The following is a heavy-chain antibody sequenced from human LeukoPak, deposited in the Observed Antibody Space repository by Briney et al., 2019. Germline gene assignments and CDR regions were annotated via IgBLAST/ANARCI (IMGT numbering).Heavy chain of an antibody. D-gene: IGHD3-16*02. Sequence: PSETLSLTCAVYGGSFSGYYWSWIRQPPGKGLEWIGEINHSGSTNYNPSLKSRVTISVDTSKNQFSLKLSSVTAADTAVYYCARLSSVVISRGSFDYWGQGTLVTVSS. V-gene: IGHV4-34*01. J-gene: IGHJ4*02. CDR3: ARLSSVVISRGSFDY. CDR1: GGSFSGYY. CDR2: INHSGST.